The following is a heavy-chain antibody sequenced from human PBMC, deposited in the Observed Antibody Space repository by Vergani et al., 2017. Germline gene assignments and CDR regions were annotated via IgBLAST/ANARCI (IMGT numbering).Heavy chain of an antibody. CDR1: GFTFSSYW. CDR2: IKQDGSEK. Sequence: EVQLVESGGGLVQPGGSLRLSCAASGFTFSSYWMSWVRQAPGKGLEWVANIKQDGSEKYYVDSVKGRFTISRDNAKNSLYLQMNSLRAEDTAVYYCARDAYDFWSGYLRGYYFDYRGQGTLVTVSS. V-gene: IGHV3-7*01. D-gene: IGHD3-3*01. J-gene: IGHJ4*02. CDR3: ARDAYDFWSGYLRGYYFDY.